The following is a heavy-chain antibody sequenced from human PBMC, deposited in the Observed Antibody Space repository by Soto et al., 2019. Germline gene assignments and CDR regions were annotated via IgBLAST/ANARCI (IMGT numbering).Heavy chain of an antibody. Sequence: SETLSLTCSVSGGSISSSSSYWGWIRQPPGKGLEWIGNIYYSGSAYYNPSLKSRVTLSVDTSKKHFSLKLSSLTAADTAVYYCARLSRYNWNSRELPGYWGKGTLVTVSS. CDR3: ARLSRYNWNSRELPGY. V-gene: IGHV4-39*01. CDR2: IYYSGSA. D-gene: IGHD1-20*01. CDR1: GGSISSSSSY. J-gene: IGHJ4*02.